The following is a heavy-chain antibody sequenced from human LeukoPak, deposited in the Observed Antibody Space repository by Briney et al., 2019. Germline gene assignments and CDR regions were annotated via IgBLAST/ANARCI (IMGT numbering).Heavy chain of an antibody. D-gene: IGHD3/OR15-3a*01. Sequence: GESLKISCKGSGYSFTSYWIGWVRQMPGKGLEWMGIIYPGDSDTRYSPSFQGQVTISADKSISTAYLQWSSLKASDTAMYYCARYPTLFGPNNWFDPWGQGTLVTVSS. V-gene: IGHV5-51*01. J-gene: IGHJ5*02. CDR2: IYPGDSDT. CDR1: GYSFTSYW. CDR3: ARYPTLFGPNNWFDP.